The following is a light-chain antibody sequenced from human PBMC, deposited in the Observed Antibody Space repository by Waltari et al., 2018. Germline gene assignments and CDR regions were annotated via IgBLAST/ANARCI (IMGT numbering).Light chain of an antibody. CDR3: QQNSNVPPT. CDR2: DAS. Sequence: DIEMTQSPSSLSASVGDRVIITCRASQSIGPYINWYQQKPGTAPKLLIYDASILQTGVPSKFSGSGSGTVFTLTISSLQPEDFATYYCQQNSNVPPTFGLGTKVEI. V-gene: IGKV1-39*01. CDR1: QSIGPY. J-gene: IGKJ1*01.